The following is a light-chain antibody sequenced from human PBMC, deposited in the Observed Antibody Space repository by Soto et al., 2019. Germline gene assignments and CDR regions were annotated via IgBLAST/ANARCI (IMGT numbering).Light chain of an antibody. CDR1: QTVSSRF. CDR2: GAS. Sequence: EIVLTQSPGTLSLSPGERATLSCRASQTVSSRFLAWYQQKPGQAPRLLIYGASSRATGIPDRFSGSGSGTDFTLTISSLEPEDFAVYYCQQRSNWPPLTFGGGTKVDIK. J-gene: IGKJ4*01. V-gene: IGKV3D-20*02. CDR3: QQRSNWPPLT.